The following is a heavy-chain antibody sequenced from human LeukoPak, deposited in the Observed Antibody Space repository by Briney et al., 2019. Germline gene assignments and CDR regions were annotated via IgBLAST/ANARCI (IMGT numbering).Heavy chain of an antibody. CDR3: ARGQFWSDYSI. Sequence: PGGSLRLSCAASGFTFSSYGMHWVRQAPGKGLEWIGEINHRRSTNYNPSLKSRVTMSVDTSKNQFSLNLSSVTAADTAVYYCARGQFWSDYSIWGQGTLVTVSS. D-gene: IGHD3-3*02. J-gene: IGHJ4*02. CDR2: INHRRST. CDR1: GFTFSSYG. V-gene: IGHV4-34*01.